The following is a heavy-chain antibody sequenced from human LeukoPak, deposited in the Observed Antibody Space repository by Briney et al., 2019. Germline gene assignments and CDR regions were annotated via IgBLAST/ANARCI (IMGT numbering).Heavy chain of an antibody. CDR1: GYSFSTYW. V-gene: IGHV5-51*01. CDR2: VYPGDSDT. CDR3: ARPGSGTIGIDY. D-gene: IGHD3-10*01. Sequence: GESLKISCKGSGYSFSTYWIGWVRQMPGKGLEWLGIVYPGDSDTIYSPSFQGQFTISADKSIRTAYLQWSSLKASDTAMYYCARPGSGTIGIDYWGQGTLVTVSS. J-gene: IGHJ4*02.